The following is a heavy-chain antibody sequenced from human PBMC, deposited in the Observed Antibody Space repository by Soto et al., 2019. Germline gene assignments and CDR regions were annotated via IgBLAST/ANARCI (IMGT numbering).Heavy chain of an antibody. V-gene: IGHV1-69*01. Sequence: QVQLVQSGAEVKKPGSSVKVSCKASGDNFSSYAISWVRQAPGQGLEWMGGIIPIFGTANYEQKFQGRVTITADESTSTAYMELSSLRSEDTAVYYCARVGGYDYTELGPYYYYGMDVWGQGTTVTVSS. CDR1: GDNFSSYA. CDR2: IIPIFGTA. J-gene: IGHJ6*02. D-gene: IGHD5-12*01. CDR3: ARVGGYDYTELGPYYYYGMDV.